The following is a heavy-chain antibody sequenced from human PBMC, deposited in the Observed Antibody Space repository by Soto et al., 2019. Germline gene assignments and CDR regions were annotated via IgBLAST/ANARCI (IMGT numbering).Heavy chain of an antibody. J-gene: IGHJ4*02. CDR2: INPNSGGT. CDR3: ARDLEYDCSSTSCYRGGMDY. Sequence: ASVKVSCKASGYTFTGYYMHWVRQAPGQGLEWMGWINPNSGGTNYAQKFQGWVTMTRDTSISTAYMELSRLRSDDTAVYYCARDLEYDCSSTSCYRGGMDYWGQGTLVTVSS. V-gene: IGHV1-2*04. D-gene: IGHD2-2*01. CDR1: GYTFTGYY.